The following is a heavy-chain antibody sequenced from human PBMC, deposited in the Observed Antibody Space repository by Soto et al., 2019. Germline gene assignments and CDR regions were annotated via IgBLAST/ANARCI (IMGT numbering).Heavy chain of an antibody. Sequence: QVQLQESGPGLVKPSQTLSLTCTVSGGSISSGDYYWNWIRQHPGEGLEWIGYIYYSGSTYYNPSLKSRVTISVDTSKRQFSLKLSSVTAADTAVYYGARAGHSSGYYTFDYWGQGTRVTVSS. CDR2: IYYSGST. CDR3: ARAGHSSGYYTFDY. CDR1: GGSISSGDYY. D-gene: IGHD3-22*01. V-gene: IGHV4-31*03. J-gene: IGHJ4*02.